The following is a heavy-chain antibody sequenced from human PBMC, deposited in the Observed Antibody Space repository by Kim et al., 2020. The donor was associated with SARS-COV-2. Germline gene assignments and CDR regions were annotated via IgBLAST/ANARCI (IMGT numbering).Heavy chain of an antibody. D-gene: IGHD6-13*01. CDR3: ARPYPAGSSLSPDAFDI. CDR2: INHSGST. Sequence: SETLSLTCAVYGGSFSGYYWSWIRQPPGKGLEWIGEINHSGSTNYNPSLKSRVTISVDTSKNQFSLKLSSVTAADTAVYYCARPYPAGSSLSPDAFDIWGQGTMVTVSS. V-gene: IGHV4-34*01. J-gene: IGHJ3*02. CDR1: GGSFSGYY.